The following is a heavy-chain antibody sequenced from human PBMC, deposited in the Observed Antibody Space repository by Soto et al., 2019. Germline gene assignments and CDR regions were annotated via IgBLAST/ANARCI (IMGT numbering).Heavy chain of an antibody. V-gene: IGHV1-69*12. Sequence: QVQLVQSGAEVKKPGSSVKVSCKASGGTFSSYAISWVRQAPGQGLEWMGGIIPIFGTANYAQKFQGRVTITADESTSTAYMELSSLRSEDTAVYYCASTPNSGYDPLHSSSYYYYGMDVWGQGTTVTVSS. J-gene: IGHJ6*02. D-gene: IGHD5-12*01. CDR1: GGTFSSYA. CDR2: IIPIFGTA. CDR3: ASTPNSGYDPLHSSSYYYYGMDV.